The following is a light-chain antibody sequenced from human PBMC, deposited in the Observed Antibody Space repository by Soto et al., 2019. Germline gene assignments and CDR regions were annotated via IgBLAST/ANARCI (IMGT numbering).Light chain of an antibody. Sequence: DIVLTQSPATLSLSPGERATLSCRASRSVSSNLAWYQQKPGQAPRLLIYAASTRATGIPARFSGSGSGTEFTLTISSLQSEDFAVYYCQQYNNWPVFGQGTKVDIK. V-gene: IGKV3-15*01. CDR3: QQYNNWPV. CDR2: AAS. CDR1: RSVSSN. J-gene: IGKJ1*01.